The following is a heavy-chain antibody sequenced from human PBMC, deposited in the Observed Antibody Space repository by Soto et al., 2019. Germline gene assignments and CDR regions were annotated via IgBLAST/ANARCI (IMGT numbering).Heavy chain of an antibody. D-gene: IGHD5-18*01. CDR1: GGSISSSDYY. J-gene: IGHJ4*02. CDR3: VSGYPWVGFDY. Sequence: SETPSLTCTVSGGSISSSDYYWCWIRQPPGKGLEWIGNIYYSGSASYNPSLKSRVTISVDTSKNQVSLKLSSVTAADTAVYNCVSGYPWVGFDYWGQGTLVTVS. CDR2: IYYSGSA. V-gene: IGHV4-39*01.